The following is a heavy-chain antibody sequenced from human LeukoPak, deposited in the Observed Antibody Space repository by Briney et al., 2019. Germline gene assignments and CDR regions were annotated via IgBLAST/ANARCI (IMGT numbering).Heavy chain of an antibody. Sequence: PSETLSLTCTVSGGSISSSSYYWGWIRQPPGKGLEWIGEINHSGSTNYNPSLKSRVTISVDTSKNQFSLKLSSVTAADTAVYYCARDRVPAASTFDYWGQGTLVTVSS. CDR3: ARDRVPAASTFDY. D-gene: IGHD2-2*01. CDR2: INHSGST. J-gene: IGHJ4*02. V-gene: IGHV4-39*07. CDR1: GGSISSSSYY.